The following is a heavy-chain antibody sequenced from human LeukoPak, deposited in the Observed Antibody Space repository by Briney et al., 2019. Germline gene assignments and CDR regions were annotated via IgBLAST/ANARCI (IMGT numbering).Heavy chain of an antibody. CDR3: AKASYDILTASDFDY. V-gene: IGHV3-9*01. D-gene: IGHD3-9*01. Sequence: GGSLRLSCAASGFTFDDYAMHWVRHAPGKGLEWVSGISWNSGSIGYADSVKGRFTISRDNAKNSLYLQMNSLRAEDTALYYCAKASYDILTASDFDYWGQGTLVTVPS. CDR1: GFTFDDYA. CDR2: ISWNSGSI. J-gene: IGHJ4*02.